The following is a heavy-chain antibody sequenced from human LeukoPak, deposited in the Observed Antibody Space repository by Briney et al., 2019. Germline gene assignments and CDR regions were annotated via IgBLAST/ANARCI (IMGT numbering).Heavy chain of an antibody. J-gene: IGHJ6*02. CDR3: ARGGSVRFLEWLSYYYYGMDV. D-gene: IGHD3-3*01. CDR1: GYTSTSYD. Sequence: ASVKVSCKASGYTSTSYDINWVRQATGQGLEWMGWMNPNCGNTGYAQKFQGRVTMTTNTSISTAYMELSSLRSEDTAVYYCARGGSVRFLEWLSYYYYGMDVWGQGTTVTVSS. CDR2: MNPNCGNT. V-gene: IGHV1-8*01.